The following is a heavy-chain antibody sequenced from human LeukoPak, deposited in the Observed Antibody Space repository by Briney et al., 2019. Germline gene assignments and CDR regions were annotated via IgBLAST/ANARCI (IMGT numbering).Heavy chain of an antibody. CDR1: GYTFTSYD. V-gene: IGHV1-8*01. CDR2: MNPNSGNT. J-gene: IGHJ4*02. CDR3: ARETTTGDYFDY. D-gene: IGHD1-26*01. Sequence: ASVKVSCKASGYTFTSYDINWVRQATGQGLEWMGWMNPNSGNTRYAQKFQGRVTMTRNTSISTAYMELSSLRSEDTAVYYCARETTTGDYFDYWGQGTLVTVSS.